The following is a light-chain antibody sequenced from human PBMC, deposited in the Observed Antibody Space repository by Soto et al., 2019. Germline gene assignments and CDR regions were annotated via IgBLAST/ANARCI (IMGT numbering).Light chain of an antibody. CDR2: GAS. J-gene: IGKJ3*01. V-gene: IGKV3-20*01. Sequence: EIVLTQSPGTLSLSPGERATLSCRASQSVSSSYLAWYQQKPGQAPRLLIYGASSRATGIPDRFSGSGSGTDFTLTISGLEPEDFAVYYCQQYGSSQGFTFGPGTKVDIK. CDR3: QQYGSSQGFT. CDR1: QSVSSSY.